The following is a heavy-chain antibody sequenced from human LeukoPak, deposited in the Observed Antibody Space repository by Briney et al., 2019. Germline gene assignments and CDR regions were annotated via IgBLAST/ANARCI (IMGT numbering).Heavy chain of an antibody. CDR2: MSDIGPNT. V-gene: IGHV3-23*01. CDR1: GGSISSSSYY. J-gene: IGHJ4*02. Sequence: ETLSLTCTVSGGSISSSSYYWGWIRQPPGKGLEWVSSMSDIGPNTYYADSVKGRFTISRDNSKNTLYLQMNSLTAEDTAVYYCAKGRPHHRDYLDHWGQGTLVTVSS. CDR3: AKGRPHHRDYLDH. D-gene: IGHD1-14*01.